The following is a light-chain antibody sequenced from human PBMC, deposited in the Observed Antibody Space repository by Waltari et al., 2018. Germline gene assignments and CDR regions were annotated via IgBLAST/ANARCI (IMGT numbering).Light chain of an antibody. CDR2: DAS. J-gene: IGKJ5*01. CDR3: QQRSNWPPRT. Sequence: EIVLTQSLATLPLSPGERATLSCRASQSVSSYLAWYQQKPGQAPRLLIYDASTRATGIPARFSGSGSGTDFTLTISSLEPEDFAVYYCQQRSNWPPRTFGQGTRLDIK. V-gene: IGKV3-11*01. CDR1: QSVSSY.